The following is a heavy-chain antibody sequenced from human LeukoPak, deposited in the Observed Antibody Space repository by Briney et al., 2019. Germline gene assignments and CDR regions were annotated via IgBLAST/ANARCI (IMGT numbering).Heavy chain of an antibody. CDR3: ASDPDCSGGSCHTGFIDY. V-gene: IGHV4-34*01. D-gene: IGHD2-15*01. CDR1: GGSFSGYY. CDR2: INHSGST. Sequence: SETLSLTCAVYGGSFSGYYWSWIRQPPGKGLEWIGEINHSGSTNYNPSLKSRVTISVDTSKSQFSLKLSSVTAADTAVYYCASDPDCSGGSCHTGFIDYWGQGTLVTVSS. J-gene: IGHJ4*02.